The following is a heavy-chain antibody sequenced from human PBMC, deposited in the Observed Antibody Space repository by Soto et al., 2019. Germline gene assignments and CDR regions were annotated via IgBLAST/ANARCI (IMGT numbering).Heavy chain of an antibody. CDR2: IHPSGRN. CDR3: GRVGDGTLSSGNWCEH. CDR1: GGSITSHNW. Sequence: SETLSLTCAVSGGSITSHNWWSWVRPPPGKGLEWVGEIHPSGRNNYNPSLKTRVNILIDKSQSQFSLKLISVTAADTAVYFCGRVGDGTLSSGNWCEHWGKGIMVNVSA. J-gene: IGHJ5*02. D-gene: IGHD3-10*01. V-gene: IGHV4-4*02.